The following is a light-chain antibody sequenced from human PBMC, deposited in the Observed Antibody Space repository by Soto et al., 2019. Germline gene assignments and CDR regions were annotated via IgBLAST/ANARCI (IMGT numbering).Light chain of an antibody. CDR2: DVI. Sequence: QSALTQPASVSGSPGQSITISCTGTSSDVGAYDYVSWYQQHPGKAPKLMIYDVINRPSGVSNRFSGSKSGNTASLTISGLQAEDEADYYCSSYTTSITLTVFGGGTKLTVL. CDR3: SSYTTSITLTV. CDR1: SSDVGAYDY. J-gene: IGLJ2*01. V-gene: IGLV2-14*01.